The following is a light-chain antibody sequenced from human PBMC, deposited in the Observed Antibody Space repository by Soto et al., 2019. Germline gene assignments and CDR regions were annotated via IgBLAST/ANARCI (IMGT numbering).Light chain of an antibody. CDR2: GAS. CDR1: QSVDSTF. J-gene: IGKJ1*01. Sequence: EIVLTQSPGSLSLSPGERATLSCRASQSVDSTFFAWYQKKPGQAPRLLIYGASKRATGVPDRFSGSGSGTDFTLTISRLEPEDFAVYYCKHYMRSVTFGQGTKVEI. V-gene: IGKV3-20*01. CDR3: KHYMRSVT.